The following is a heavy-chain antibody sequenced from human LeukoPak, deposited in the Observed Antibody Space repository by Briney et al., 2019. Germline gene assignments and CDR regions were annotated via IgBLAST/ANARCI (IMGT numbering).Heavy chain of an antibody. CDR2: INPSGGST. CDR3: ARDLGGNYYFDY. Sequence: ASVKVSCKASGYTFTSYGISWVRPAPGQGLEWMGIINPSGGSTSYAQKFQDRVTMTRDTSTSTVYMELSSLRSEDTAVYYCARDLGGNYYFDYWGQGTLVTVSS. D-gene: IGHD4-23*01. CDR1: GYTFTSYG. J-gene: IGHJ4*02. V-gene: IGHV1-46*01.